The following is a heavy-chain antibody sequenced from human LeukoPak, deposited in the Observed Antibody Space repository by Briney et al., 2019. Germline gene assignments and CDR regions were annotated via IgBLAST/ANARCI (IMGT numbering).Heavy chain of an antibody. CDR1: GXSISSYY. CDR3: ARSITIFGVVTYFDY. D-gene: IGHD3-3*01. J-gene: IGHJ4*02. Sequence: SETLSLTCIVSGXSISSYYWSWIRQPPGKGLEWIGYIYYSGSTNYNPSLKSRVTISVDTSKNQFSLKLSSVTAADTAVYYCARSITIFGVVTYFDYWGQGTLVTVSS. CDR2: IYYSGST. V-gene: IGHV4-59*01.